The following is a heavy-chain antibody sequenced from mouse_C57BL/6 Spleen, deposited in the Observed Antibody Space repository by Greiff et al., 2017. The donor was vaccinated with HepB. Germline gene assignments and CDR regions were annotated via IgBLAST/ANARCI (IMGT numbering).Heavy chain of an antibody. V-gene: IGHV1-80*01. Sequence: VQLQQSGAELVKPGASVKISCKASGYAFSSYWMNWVKQRPGKGLEWIGQIYPGDGDTNYNGKFKGKATLTADKSSSTAYMQLSSLTAEDYAVYFCARLDPSYYGGSWAWFAYWGQGTLVTVSA. CDR3: ARLDPSYYGGSWAWFAY. J-gene: IGHJ3*01. CDR1: GYAFSSYW. CDR2: IYPGDGDT. D-gene: IGHD1-1*01.